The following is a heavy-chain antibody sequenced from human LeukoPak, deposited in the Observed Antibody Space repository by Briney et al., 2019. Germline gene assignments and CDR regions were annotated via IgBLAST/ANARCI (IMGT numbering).Heavy chain of an antibody. CDR3: PRGQSIAAGAN. J-gene: IGHJ4*02. V-gene: IGHV4-34*01. Sequence: PETLSLTCAVYGGSFSGYYWSWIRDPPGQGLECVGSMSDRGGTYYNPSLNSRVTISKDTSKNQFFLKVKSMTAADTALYYSPRGQSIAAGANWGQGILVTVPS. CDR2: MSDRGGT. CDR1: GGSFSGYY. D-gene: IGHD6-13*01.